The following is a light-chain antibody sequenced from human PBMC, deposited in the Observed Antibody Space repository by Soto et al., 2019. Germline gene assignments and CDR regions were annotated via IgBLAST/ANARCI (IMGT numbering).Light chain of an antibody. CDR2: GIS. J-gene: IGKJ1*01. CDR3: QQYGSSPGT. Sequence: EIVLTQSPGTLSLSPGERATLSCRATQSVSSNYLAWYQQKAGQAPRLLIYGISSRAIGIPDRFSGSGSGTDFTLTISRLEPEDFAVYYCQQYGSSPGTFGQGTKVDNK. V-gene: IGKV3-20*01. CDR1: QSVSSNY.